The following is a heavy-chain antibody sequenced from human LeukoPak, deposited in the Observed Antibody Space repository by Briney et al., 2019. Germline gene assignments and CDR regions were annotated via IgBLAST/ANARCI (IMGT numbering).Heavy chain of an antibody. CDR1: GGSISTGTYY. V-gene: IGHV4-61*02. J-gene: IGHJ3*02. CDR3: ARGDYYGSGSYYNSAFDI. CDR2: IYTSGST. Sequence: SHTLSLICTVPGGSISTGTYYWSWILQPAGKELEWIGRIYTSGSTNYNPSLQNPVTISVDTSKNQFSVKLNSVTAADTALYYCARGDYYGSGSYYNSAFDIWGQGTMVTVSS. D-gene: IGHD3-10*01.